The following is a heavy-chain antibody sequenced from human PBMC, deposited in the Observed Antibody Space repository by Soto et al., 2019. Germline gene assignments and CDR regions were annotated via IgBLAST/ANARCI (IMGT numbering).Heavy chain of an antibody. CDR2: ISDSGSLT. Sequence: GGSLRLSCAASGFTFSAYYMSWIRQAPGKGLEWVSYISDSGSLTHYGDSVKGRFTISRDNAKASLYLQMDSLRAEDTAIYYCARALVLGVGALSQWGQGTTITVSS. J-gene: IGHJ4*02. CDR3: ARALVLGVGALSQ. V-gene: IGHV3-11*01. CDR1: GFTFSAYY. D-gene: IGHD1-26*01.